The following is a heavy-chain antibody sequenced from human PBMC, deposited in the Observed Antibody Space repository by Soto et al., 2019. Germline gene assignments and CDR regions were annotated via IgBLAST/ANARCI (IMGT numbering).Heavy chain of an antibody. CDR1: GGSVNSDYYY. CDR2: IFHSGRT. V-gene: IGHV4-61*01. Sequence: QVQLQESGPGLVKPSETLSLTCTVSGGSVNSDYYYWSWLRQPPGKGLEWVGYIFHSGRTNYNPSLKSRVTISIDASRNQFSLKLSSVISADTAGFYCAREYSNSPEAFDLWGQGTLVTVSS. CDR3: AREYSNSPEAFDL. J-gene: IGHJ4*02. D-gene: IGHD6-6*01.